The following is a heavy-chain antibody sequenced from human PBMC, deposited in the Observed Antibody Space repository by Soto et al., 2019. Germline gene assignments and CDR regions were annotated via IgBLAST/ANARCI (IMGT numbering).Heavy chain of an antibody. V-gene: IGHV4-61*01. CDR2: IYYSGST. Sequence: PSETLSLTCTVSGGSISSSSYYWGWIRQPPGKGLEWIGYIYYSGSTNYNPSLKSRVTISVDTSKNQFSLKLSSVTAADTAVYYCARDSKDCSGGSCYFRSLNYYYYYGMDVWGQGTTVTVSS. CDR3: ARDSKDCSGGSCYFRSLNYYYYYGMDV. J-gene: IGHJ6*02. D-gene: IGHD2-15*01. CDR1: GGSISSSSYY.